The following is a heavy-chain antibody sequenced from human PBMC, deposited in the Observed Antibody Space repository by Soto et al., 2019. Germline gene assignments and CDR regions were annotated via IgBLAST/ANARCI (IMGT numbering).Heavy chain of an antibody. CDR2: ISAYNGNT. CDR1: GYTFARSG. D-gene: IGHD1-26*01. V-gene: IGHV1-18*01. J-gene: IGHJ6*02. Sequence: GASSELSWEASGYTFARSGSSWVRQATVQVLEWMGWISAYNGNTNYAQKLQGRVTMTTDTSTSTAYMELRSLRSDDTAVYYCARGSIVGATYYYYYGMDFWGQGTTVTVSS. CDR3: ARGSIVGATYYYYYGMDF.